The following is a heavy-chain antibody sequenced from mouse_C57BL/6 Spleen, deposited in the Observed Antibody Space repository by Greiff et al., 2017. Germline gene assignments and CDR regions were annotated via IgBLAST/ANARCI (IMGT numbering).Heavy chain of an antibody. CDR3: AREGDYYGSSPAWFAY. D-gene: IGHD1-1*01. J-gene: IGHJ3*01. Sequence: QVQLQQPGAELVKPGASVKLSCKASGYTFTSYWMHWVKQRPGRGLEWIGRIDPNSGGTKYNEKFKSKATLTVDKPSSTAYMQLSSLTSEDSAVYDCAREGDYYGSSPAWFAYWGQGTLVTVSA. CDR1: GYTFTSYW. V-gene: IGHV1-72*01. CDR2: IDPNSGGT.